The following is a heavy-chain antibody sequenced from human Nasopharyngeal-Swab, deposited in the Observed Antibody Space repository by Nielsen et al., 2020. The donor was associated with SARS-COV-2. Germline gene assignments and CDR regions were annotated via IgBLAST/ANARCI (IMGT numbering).Heavy chain of an antibody. CDR3: VKGGWFDD. V-gene: IGHV3-23*01. CDR1: GFTFTNFG. J-gene: IGHJ5*02. Sequence: GGSLRLSCAAAGFTFTNFGMNWVRRPPGKGLEWVSTIRNDKHYADSVVGRFTISRDNSKDTLYLQMNSLRAEDTAVYYCVKGGWFDDWGRGTLVTVAS. CDR2: IRNDK.